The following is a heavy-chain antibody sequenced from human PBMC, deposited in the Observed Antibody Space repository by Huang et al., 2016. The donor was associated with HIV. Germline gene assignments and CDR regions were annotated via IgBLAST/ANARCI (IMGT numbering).Heavy chain of an antibody. Sequence: KPGASVKVSCKVSEYTLTELSIHWVRQPPGKGLEWMGGFDPEIGETIYAQKFQGRVTMNEDTSTDTAFMELSGLRPEDTAVYYCATGFDVFFDFWGQGTLVTVSS. J-gene: IGHJ4*02. CDR1: EYTLTELS. CDR3: ATGFDVFFDF. CDR2: FDPEIGET. D-gene: IGHD3-9*01. V-gene: IGHV1-24*01.